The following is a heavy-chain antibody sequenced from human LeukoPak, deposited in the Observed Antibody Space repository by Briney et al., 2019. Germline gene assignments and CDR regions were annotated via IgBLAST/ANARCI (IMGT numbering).Heavy chain of an antibody. CDR2: ISGSGGRT. CDR3: AKYAGRDMVFGDY. D-gene: IGHD2-2*01. Sequence: GGSLRLSCAASGFSFSNYAMSWVRQAPGKGLEWVSGISGSGGRTYYADSVKGRFTISRDNSMNTLYLQMSSVRAEDTGVYYRAKYAGRDMVFGDYWGQGTLVAVSS. CDR1: GFSFSNYA. V-gene: IGHV3-23*01. J-gene: IGHJ4*02.